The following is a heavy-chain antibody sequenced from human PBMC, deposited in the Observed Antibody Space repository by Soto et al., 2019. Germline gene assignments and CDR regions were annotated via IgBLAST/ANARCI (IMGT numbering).Heavy chain of an antibody. J-gene: IGHJ4*02. CDR1: GGIFSTYA. V-gene: IGHV1-69*01. CDR2: IIPIFGTP. CDR3: ARDRDDYGSGNYYNHIDF. D-gene: IGHD3-10*01. Sequence: QVQLVQSGAEVKKPGSSVKVSCKASGGIFSTYAISWLRQAPGHGLEWMGGIIPIFGTPNYAQRFQGRVTITADESTSTAYMELSRLRSEDTAVYYCARDRDDYGSGNYYNHIDFWGQGTLVTVSS.